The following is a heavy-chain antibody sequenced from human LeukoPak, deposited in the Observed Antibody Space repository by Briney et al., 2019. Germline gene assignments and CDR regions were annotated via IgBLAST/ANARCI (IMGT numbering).Heavy chain of an antibody. V-gene: IGHV3-30-3*01. Sequence: PGRSLRLSCAASGFTFSSYAMHWVRQAPGKGLEWVAVISYDGSNKYYADSVKGRFTTSRDNSKNTLYLQMNSLRAEDTAVYYCARGYSYGFDYWGQGTLVTVSS. CDR3: ARGYSYGFDY. CDR2: ISYDGSNK. J-gene: IGHJ4*02. CDR1: GFTFSSYA. D-gene: IGHD5-18*01.